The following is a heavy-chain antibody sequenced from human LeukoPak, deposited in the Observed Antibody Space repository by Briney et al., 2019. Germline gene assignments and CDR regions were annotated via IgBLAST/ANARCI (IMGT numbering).Heavy chain of an antibody. J-gene: IGHJ4*02. V-gene: IGHV1-2*02. CDR2: INPNSGGT. CDR1: GYTFTGYY. CDR3: ARAPTRYSGYDYSPY. D-gene: IGHD5-12*01. Sequence: GASVKVSCKASGYTFTGYYMHWVRQAPGQGLEWMGWINPNSGGTNYAQKFQGRVTMTRDTSISTAYMELSRLRSDDTAVYYCARAPTRYSGYDYSPYWGQGTLVTVSS.